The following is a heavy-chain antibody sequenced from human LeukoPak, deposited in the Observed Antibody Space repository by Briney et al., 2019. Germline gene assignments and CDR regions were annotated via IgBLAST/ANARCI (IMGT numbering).Heavy chain of an antibody. Sequence: PSETLSLTCTVSGGSISSSSYYWGWIRQPPGKGLEWIGSIYYSGSTYYNPSLKSRVTISVDTSKNQFSLKLSSVTAADTAVYYRARRDGYYDSSGYSYYFDYWGQGTLVTVSS. CDR2: IYYSGST. J-gene: IGHJ4*02. D-gene: IGHD3-22*01. V-gene: IGHV4-39*01. CDR3: ARRDGYYDSSGYSYYFDY. CDR1: GGSISSSSYY.